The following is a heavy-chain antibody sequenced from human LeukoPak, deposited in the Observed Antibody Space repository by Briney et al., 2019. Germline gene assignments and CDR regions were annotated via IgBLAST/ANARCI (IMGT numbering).Heavy chain of an antibody. V-gene: IGHV3-33*01. CDR1: GFXFSSYG. CDR2: MWYDGSNK. Sequence: GRSLRLSCAASGFXFSSYGIHWVRQAPGKGLEWVAVMWYDGSNKYYADSVKGRFTISRDNSKNTLYLQMHSLRAEDTAVYYCARDEVTTPRDWGQGTLVTVSS. D-gene: IGHD4-17*01. J-gene: IGHJ4*02. CDR3: ARDEVTTPRD.